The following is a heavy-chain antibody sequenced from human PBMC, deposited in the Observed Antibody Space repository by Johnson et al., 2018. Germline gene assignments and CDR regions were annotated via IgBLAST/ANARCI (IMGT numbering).Heavy chain of an antibody. D-gene: IGHD3-10*01. J-gene: IGHJ6*02. CDR1: GFTFSRYW. V-gene: IGHV3-74*01. Sequence: VQLQESGGGLVQPGGSLRLSCAASGFTFSRYWMHWVRQAPGKGLVWVSRIHSDGSTTNYADSVKGRFTISRDNAKNTLSWQMNSRRAEDTAVYYCARGGLVWFGELYVWGQGTTVTVSS. CDR3: ARGGLVWFGELYV. CDR2: IHSDGSTT.